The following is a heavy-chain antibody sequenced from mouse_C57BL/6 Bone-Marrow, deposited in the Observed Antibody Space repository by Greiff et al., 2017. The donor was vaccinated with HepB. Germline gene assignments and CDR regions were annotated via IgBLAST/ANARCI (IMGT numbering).Heavy chain of an antibody. CDR3: ARRVITTVVEGYFDV. V-gene: IGHV5-6*02. CDR2: ISSGGSYT. D-gene: IGHD1-1*01. J-gene: IGHJ1*03. CDR1: GFTFSSYG. Sequence: EVKVVESGGDLVKPGGSLKLSCAASGFTFSSYGMSWVRQTPDKRLEWVATISSGGSYTYYPDSVKGRFTISRDNAKNTLYLQMSSLKSEDTAMYYCARRVITTVVEGYFDVWGTGTTVTVSS.